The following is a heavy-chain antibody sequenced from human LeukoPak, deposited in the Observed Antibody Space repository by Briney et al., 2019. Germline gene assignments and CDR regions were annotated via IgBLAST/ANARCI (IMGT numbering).Heavy chain of an antibody. Sequence: PGGSLRLSCAASGFTFNNYAVSWVRQAPGKGLEWVSAVSGSVIGTYYADSVRGRFTISRDTSRNTLYLQMNSLRAEDTAVYYCAKDRRDAFDIWGQGTMVTVSS. CDR3: AKDRRDAFDI. CDR2: VSGSVIGT. CDR1: GFTFNNYA. V-gene: IGHV3-23*01. J-gene: IGHJ3*02.